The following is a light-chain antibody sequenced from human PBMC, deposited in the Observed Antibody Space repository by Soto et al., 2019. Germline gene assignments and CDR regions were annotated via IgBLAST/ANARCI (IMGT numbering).Light chain of an antibody. CDR3: QQSYSIPLT. J-gene: IGKJ4*01. V-gene: IGKV1-39*01. CDR1: QSISSY. Sequence: IQMTQAPSTLSASVGARVTITCRASQSISSYLNWYQQKPGKAPKLLIYAASSLQSGVPSRFSGSGSGTDFTLSISSLQPEDFATYYCQQSYSIPLTFGGGTKVDIK. CDR2: AAS.